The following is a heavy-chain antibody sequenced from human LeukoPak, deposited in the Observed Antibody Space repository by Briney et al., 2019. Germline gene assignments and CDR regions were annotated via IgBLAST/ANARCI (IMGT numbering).Heavy chain of an antibody. D-gene: IGHD3-10*01. CDR2: IIPIFGTA. Sequence: SVKVSCKASGGTFSSYAISWVRQAPGQGLEWMGGIIPIFGTANYAQKFQGRVTITADESTSTAYMELSSLRSEDTAVYYCARAAYDGSGNYYYYGMDAWGQGTTVTVSS. V-gene: IGHV1-69*13. J-gene: IGHJ6*02. CDR1: GGTFSSYA. CDR3: ARAAYDGSGNYYYYGMDA.